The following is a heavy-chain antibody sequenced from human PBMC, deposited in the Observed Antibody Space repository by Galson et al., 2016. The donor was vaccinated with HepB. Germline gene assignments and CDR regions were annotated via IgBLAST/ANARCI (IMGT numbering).Heavy chain of an antibody. CDR1: GFTFRDYG. CDR3: ARGGSGWYDRNWFDP. V-gene: IGHV4-34*01. CDR2: INHSGST. J-gene: IGHJ5*02. D-gene: IGHD6-19*01. Sequence: LRHSCAASGFTFRDYGLSWVRQAPGKGLEWIGAINHSGSTNYNPSLKSRVTISVDASMNPFFLKVSSVTAADTAGYYCARGGSGWYDRNWFDPWGQGTLVTVSS.